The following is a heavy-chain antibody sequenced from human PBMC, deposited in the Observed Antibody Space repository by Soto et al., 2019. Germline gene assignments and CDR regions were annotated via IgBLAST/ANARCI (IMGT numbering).Heavy chain of an antibody. D-gene: IGHD1-26*01. J-gene: IGHJ4*02. CDR2: IYHSGST. CDR1: GGSISSYY. V-gene: IGHV4-59*01. CDR3: ASVIVGAPYFGY. Sequence: PSETLSLTCTVSGGSISSYYWSWIRQPPGKGLEWIGYIYHSGSTNYNPSLKSRVTISVDTPKNQFSLKLSSVTAADTAVYYCASVIVGAPYFGYWGQGTLVTVSS.